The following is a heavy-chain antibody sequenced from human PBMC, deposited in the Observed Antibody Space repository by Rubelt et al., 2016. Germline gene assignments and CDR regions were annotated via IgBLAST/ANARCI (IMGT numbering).Heavy chain of an antibody. CDR3: AKDRGDDSSGGFDY. Sequence: QAPGKGLEWVAVVRFDGTRTYYADSVRGRFTMSRDNSRSTLYPQMNSLRAEDTAVYYCAKDRGDDSSGGFDYWGQGTLVTVSS. J-gene: IGHJ4*02. V-gene: IGHV3-30*02. CDR2: VRFDGTRT. D-gene: IGHD2-15*01.